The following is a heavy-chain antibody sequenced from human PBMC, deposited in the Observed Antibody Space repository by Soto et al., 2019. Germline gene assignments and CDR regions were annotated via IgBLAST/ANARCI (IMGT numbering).Heavy chain of an antibody. V-gene: IGHV4-34*01. Sequence: SETLSLTCAVYGGSSSGYYWSWIRQPPGKGLEWIGEINHSGSTNYNPSLKSRVTISVDTSKNQFSLKLSSVTAADTAVYYCARVVVGWELLSYYYGVDVWGQGTTVTVSS. J-gene: IGHJ6*02. CDR1: GGSSSGYY. CDR2: INHSGST. CDR3: ARVVVGWELLSYYYGVDV. D-gene: IGHD1-26*01.